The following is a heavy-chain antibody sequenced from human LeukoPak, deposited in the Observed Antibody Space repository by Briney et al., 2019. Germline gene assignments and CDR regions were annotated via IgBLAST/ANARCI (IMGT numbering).Heavy chain of an antibody. D-gene: IGHD1-14*01. J-gene: IGHJ6*02. CDR2: ISGSGGST. Sequence: PGGSLRLSCAAPGLTLTGYALAWVRQAPGRGLESVSVISGSGGSTYSADSLQGRFTISRDNSKNTLYLQINSLRADDTAVFYCAKYLTAKGPPYALDVWGQGTTVTVSS. CDR1: GLTLTGYA. CDR3: AKYLTAKGPPYALDV. V-gene: IGHV3-23*01.